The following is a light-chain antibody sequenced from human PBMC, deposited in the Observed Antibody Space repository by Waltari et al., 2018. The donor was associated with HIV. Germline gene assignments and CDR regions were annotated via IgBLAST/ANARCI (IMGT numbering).Light chain of an antibody. CDR1: SDLRDYKS. CDR3: TSYISSASPE. J-gene: IGLJ3*02. CDR2: EVT. V-gene: IGLV2-14*01. Sequence: QSALTQPASVSGSPGQSIPISCTGTSDLRDYKSVSWYQHHPGKAPKVIIYEVTNRPSGVSSRFSGSISGNTASLTISGLQAEDEADYFCTSYISSASPEFGGGTKVTVL.